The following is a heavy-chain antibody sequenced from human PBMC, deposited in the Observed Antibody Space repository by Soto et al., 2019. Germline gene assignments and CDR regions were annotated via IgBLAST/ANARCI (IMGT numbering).Heavy chain of an antibody. CDR2: IYYSGST. CDR3: ARVTVTTPYFDY. D-gene: IGHD4-4*01. V-gene: IGHV4-59*01. J-gene: IGHJ4*02. Sequence: ASETLSLSCTVSGGSISSYYWSWIRQPPGKGLEWIGYIYYSGSTNYNPSLKSRVTISVDTSKNQFSLKLSSVTAADTAVYYCARVTVTTPYFDYWGPGTLVTVSS. CDR1: GGSISSYY.